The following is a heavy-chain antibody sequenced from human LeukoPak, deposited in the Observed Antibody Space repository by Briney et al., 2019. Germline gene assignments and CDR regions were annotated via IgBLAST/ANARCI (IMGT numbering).Heavy chain of an antibody. J-gene: IGHJ6*03. CDR3: ARDDLSSGWLYYMDV. V-gene: IGHV1-2*02. D-gene: IGHD6-19*01. CDR2: INPNSGGT. Sequence: ASVKVSCKASGYTFTGYYMHWVRQAPGQGLEWMGWINPNSGGTNYAQKFQGRVTMTRDTSISTAYMELSRLRSDDTAVYYCARDDLSSGWLYYMDVWGKGTTVTVSS. CDR1: GYTFTGYY.